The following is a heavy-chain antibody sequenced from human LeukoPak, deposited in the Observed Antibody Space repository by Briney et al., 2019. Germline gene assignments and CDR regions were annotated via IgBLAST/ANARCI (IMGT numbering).Heavy chain of an antibody. CDR3: AHVYYDILTGRKRVGGGLDWFDP. D-gene: IGHD3-9*01. J-gene: IGHJ5*02. V-gene: IGHV2-5*01. CDR2: IYWNDDK. Sequence: SGPTLVKPTQTLTLTCTFSGFSLSTSGVGVGWIRQPPGKALEWLALIYWNDDKRYSPSLKSRLTITKDTSKNQVVLTMTNMDPVDTATYYCAHVYYDILTGRKRVGGGLDWFDPWGQGTLVTVSS. CDR1: GFSLSTSGVG.